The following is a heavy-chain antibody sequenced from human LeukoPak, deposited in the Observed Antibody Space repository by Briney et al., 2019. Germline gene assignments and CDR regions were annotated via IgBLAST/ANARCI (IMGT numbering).Heavy chain of an antibody. CDR3: ARDYDKWPPDAFDI. CDR2: INPNSGGT. J-gene: IGHJ3*02. Sequence: GASVKASCKASGYTFTGYYMHWVRQAPGQGLEWMGWINPNSGGTNYAQKFQGRVTMTRDTSISTAYMELSRLRSDGTAVYYCARDYDKWPPDAFDIWGQGTMVTVSS. CDR1: GYTFTGYY. V-gene: IGHV1-2*02. D-gene: IGHD3-22*01.